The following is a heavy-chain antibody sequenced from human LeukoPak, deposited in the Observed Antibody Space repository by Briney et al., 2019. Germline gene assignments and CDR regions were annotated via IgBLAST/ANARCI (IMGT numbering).Heavy chain of an antibody. CDR2: ISYDGSNK. CDR3: ARPQQLVLYGMDV. Sequence: GGSLRLSCAASGFTFSSYAMHWVRQAPGKGLEWVAVISYDGSNKYYADSVKGRFTISRDNSKNTLYLQMNSLRAEDTAVYYCARPQQLVLYGMDVWGQGTTVTVSS. CDR1: GFTFSSYA. V-gene: IGHV3-30-3*01. D-gene: IGHD6-13*01. J-gene: IGHJ6*02.